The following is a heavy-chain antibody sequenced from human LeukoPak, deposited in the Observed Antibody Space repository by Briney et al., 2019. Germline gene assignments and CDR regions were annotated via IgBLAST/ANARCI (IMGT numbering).Heavy chain of an antibody. CDR1: GFTFSNYI. CDR2: ILENGSNQ. CDR3: ARVQGGGYRTADY. J-gene: IGHJ4*02. D-gene: IGHD6-19*01. Sequence: GGSLRLSCAASGFTFSNYIMHWVRQAPGKGLDWVAMILENGSNQYYADSVKGRFTISRDNSKNTLFLQMNSLRGEDTAMYYCARVQGGGYRTADYWGQGTLVTVSS. V-gene: IGHV3-30*04.